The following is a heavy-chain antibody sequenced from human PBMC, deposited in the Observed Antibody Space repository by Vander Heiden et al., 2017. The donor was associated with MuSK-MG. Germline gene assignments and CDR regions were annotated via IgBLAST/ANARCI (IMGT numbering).Heavy chain of an antibody. V-gene: IGHV1-2*02. Sequence: QVQVVQSGAEVKKPGASVKVSCKASGNIFSGYYLHWVRQVPGQGLEWMGWINPNSGGTNFAQNFQGRVTMTRDTSTSTGYMELSSLRPDDTAVYYCVRGPKCGSTDCWGGHGMDVWGRGTTVTVSS. CDR3: VRGPKCGSTDCWGGHGMDV. D-gene: IGHD2-2*01. CDR1: GNIFSGYY. J-gene: IGHJ6*02. CDR2: INPNSGGT.